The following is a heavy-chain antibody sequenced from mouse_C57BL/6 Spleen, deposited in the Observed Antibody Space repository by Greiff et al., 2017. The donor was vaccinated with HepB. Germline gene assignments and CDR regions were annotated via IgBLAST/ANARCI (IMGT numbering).Heavy chain of an antibody. Sequence: QVQLQQPGAELVRPGTSVKLSCKASGYTFTSYWMHWVKQRPGQGLEWIGVIDPSDSYTNYNQKFKGKATLTVDTSSSTAYMQISSLTAEDSAVYYCARGSTTLVGYAMDYWGQGTSVTVSS. CDR3: ARGSTTLVGYAMDY. D-gene: IGHD1-1*01. CDR2: IDPSDSYT. V-gene: IGHV1-59*01. CDR1: GYTFTSYW. J-gene: IGHJ4*01.